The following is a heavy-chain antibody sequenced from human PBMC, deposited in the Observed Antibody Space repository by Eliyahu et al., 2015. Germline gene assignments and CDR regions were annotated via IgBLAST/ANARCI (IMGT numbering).Heavy chain of an antibody. Sequence: EVQLLESGGGLVQPGGSLRLSCAASGFTFSSYAMXWVRQAPGKGLEWVASLSGGGGSTYYADSVRGRFTISRDNSKNTLYLQMNSLRVDDTAIYYCARFYTSGWYLSSYWGQGTLVTVSS. CDR3: ARFYTSGWYLSSY. V-gene: IGHV3-23*01. D-gene: IGHD6-19*01. CDR1: GFTFSSYA. J-gene: IGHJ4*02. CDR2: LSGGGGST.